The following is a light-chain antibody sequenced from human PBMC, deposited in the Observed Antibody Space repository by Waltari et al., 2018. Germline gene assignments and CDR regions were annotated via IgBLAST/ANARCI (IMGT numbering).Light chain of an antibody. J-gene: IGLJ3*02. CDR3: AAWDDSLNGPV. V-gene: IGLV1-44*01. CDR1: SSNIGTNI. Sequence: QSVLTQPPSASGTPGQRVTISCSGSSSNIGTNIVNWYQQLPGAPPNLLISNNNLRPSGVPDRFSGSKSGTSASLAVSGLQSEDEADYYCAAWDDSLNGPVFGGGTKLTVL. CDR2: NNN.